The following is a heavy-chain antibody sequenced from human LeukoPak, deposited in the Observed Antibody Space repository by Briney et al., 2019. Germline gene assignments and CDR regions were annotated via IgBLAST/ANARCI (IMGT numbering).Heavy chain of an antibody. D-gene: IGHD3-22*01. Sequence: VASVKVSCKASGGTFSSYAISWVRQAPGQGLEWMGRITPILGIANYAQKFQGRVTITADKSTSTAYMELSSLRSEDTAVYYCARESGVGNYDSSGSNDYWGQGTLVTVSS. CDR2: ITPILGIA. CDR3: ARESGVGNYDSSGSNDY. J-gene: IGHJ4*02. V-gene: IGHV1-69*04. CDR1: GGTFSSYA.